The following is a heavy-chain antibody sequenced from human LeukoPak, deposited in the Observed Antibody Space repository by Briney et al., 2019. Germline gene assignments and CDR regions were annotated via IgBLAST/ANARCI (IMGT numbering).Heavy chain of an antibody. D-gene: IGHD6-13*01. V-gene: IGHV4-59*01. CDR1: GGSISSYC. CDR2: IYYSGGT. J-gene: IGHJ4*02. CDR3: ARGLSSSWYGY. Sequence: SETLSLTCTVSGGSISSYCWNWIRQPPGKGLEWIGYIYYSGGTNYNPSLKSRVTISVDTSKNQFSLKLSSVTVADTAVYYCARGLSSSWYGYWGQGTLVTVSS.